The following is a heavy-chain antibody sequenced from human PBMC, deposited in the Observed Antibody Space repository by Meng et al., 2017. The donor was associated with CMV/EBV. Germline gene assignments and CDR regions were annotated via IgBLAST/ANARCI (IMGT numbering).Heavy chain of an antibody. J-gene: IGHJ3*01. CDR1: GFTFSNYE. V-gene: IGHV3-48*03. CDR2: ISSSGDVI. D-gene: IGHD3-3*01. Sequence: GESLKISCAASGFTFSNYEMNWVRQAPGKGLEWVSYISSSGDVIYDADSVKGRFTICRDNAKNSMYLQMNSLRAEDTAVYYCARDRYYDFWSGYHQGDAFDVWGQGTLVTVSS. CDR3: ARDRYYDFWSGYHQGDAFDV.